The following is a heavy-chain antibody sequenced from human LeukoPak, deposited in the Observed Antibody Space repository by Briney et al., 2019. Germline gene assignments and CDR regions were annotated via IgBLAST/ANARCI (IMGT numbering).Heavy chain of an antibody. CDR3: ARIRRDGYNWDY. Sequence: GGSLRLSCAASGFTFSSYSMNWVRQAPGKGLEWVSSISSSSSYIYYADSVKGRYTISRDNAKNSLYLQMNSLRAEDTAVYYCARIRRDGYNWDYWGQGTLVTVSS. J-gene: IGHJ4*02. V-gene: IGHV3-21*01. CDR1: GFTFSSYS. D-gene: IGHD5-24*01. CDR2: ISSSSSYI.